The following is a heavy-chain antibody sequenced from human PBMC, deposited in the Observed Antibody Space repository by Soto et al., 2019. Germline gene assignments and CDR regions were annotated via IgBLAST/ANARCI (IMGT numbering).Heavy chain of an antibody. CDR3: ARTVAVAVTNIPDYFDH. V-gene: IGHV4-38-2*01. J-gene: IGHJ4*02. CDR1: GYSISHGYY. D-gene: IGHD6-19*01. Sequence: SETLSLTCAVSGYSISHGYYWGWIRQPPGKGLEWIGGMHQGGFTYYNPSLKSRVTMSVATSKNQFSLDLSSVTAADTAVYYCARTVAVAVTNIPDYFDHWGQGILVTVSS. CDR2: MHQGGFT.